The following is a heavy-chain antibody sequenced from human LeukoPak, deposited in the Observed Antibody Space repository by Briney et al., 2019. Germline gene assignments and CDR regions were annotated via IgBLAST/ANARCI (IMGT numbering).Heavy chain of an antibody. CDR2: TYYRSKWYN. V-gene: IGHV6-1*01. D-gene: IGHD3-9*01. Sequence: SQTLSLTCAISGDSVSSNSAAWNWIRQSPSRGLEWLGRTYYRSKWYNDYAVSVKSRITINPDTSKNQFSLQLNSVTPEDTAVYYCARAPRYYGILTGYFDYWGQGTLVTVSS. CDR3: ARAPRYYGILTGYFDY. CDR1: GDSVSSNSAA. J-gene: IGHJ4*02.